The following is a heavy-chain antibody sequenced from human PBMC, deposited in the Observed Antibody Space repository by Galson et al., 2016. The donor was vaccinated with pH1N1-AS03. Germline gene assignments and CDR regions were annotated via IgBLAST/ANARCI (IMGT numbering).Heavy chain of an antibody. CDR3: ARTRGVLQSSGEMLSYFDY. J-gene: IGHJ4*02. V-gene: IGHV3-7*01. CDR1: GFTFGAFW. D-gene: IGHD3-10*01. CDR2: IKEDGNDQ. Sequence: LRLSCAASGFTFGAFWMSWVRQAPGKGLEWVANIKEDGNDQHYVASVKGRFTISRDNAKKSLSLQMNSLTADDTAVYYCARTRGVLQSSGEMLSYFDYWGLGSLVTVSS.